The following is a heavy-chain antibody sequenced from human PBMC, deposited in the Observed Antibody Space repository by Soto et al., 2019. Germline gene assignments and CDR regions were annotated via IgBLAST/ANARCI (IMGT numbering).Heavy chain of an antibody. CDR1: GYTFTSYG. V-gene: IGHV1-18*01. CDR2: INADNGNT. D-gene: IGHD2-15*01. CDR3: ARDYSGGSLNYYYYGMHV. J-gene: IGHJ6*02. Sequence: ASVKVSCKTSGYTFTSYGISWVRQAPGQGLEWMGWINADNGNTKYSQKFQGRVTITRDTSASTAYMELSSLRDEDTAVYYCARDYSGGSLNYYYYGMHVWGQGTTVTVSS.